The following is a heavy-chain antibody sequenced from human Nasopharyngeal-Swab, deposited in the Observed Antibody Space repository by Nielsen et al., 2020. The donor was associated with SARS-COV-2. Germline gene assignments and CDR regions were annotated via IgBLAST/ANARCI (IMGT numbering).Heavy chain of an antibody. CDR2: INHSGNT. V-gene: IGHV4-34*01. J-gene: IGHJ3*02. D-gene: IGHD2-8*01. CDR3: ARAPLGQVFFFRERGEAFDI. CDR1: GGSLSNYY. Sequence: SETLSLICAVSGGSLSNYYWNWIRQSPEKGLEWIGEINHSGNTGYNPSLKSRLTLSVDTSKNQFSLKLNSVTAADTAVYYCARAPLGQVFFFRERGEAFDIWGQGTRVTVSS.